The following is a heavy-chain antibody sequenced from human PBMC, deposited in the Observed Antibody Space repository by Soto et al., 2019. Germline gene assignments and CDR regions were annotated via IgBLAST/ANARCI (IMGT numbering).Heavy chain of an antibody. J-gene: IGHJ5*02. CDR1: GGTFRTYA. CDR3: ARAGT. V-gene: IGHV1-69*01. Sequence: QVQLLQSGAEVKKPGSSMRVSCKVSGGTFRTYALNWVRQAPGHGLEWVGGITPVSGTTNYAQRFHGRVTVTADESTSTVYLDLTSLRFNDTAIYYWARAGTWGQGSLVTVSS. CDR2: ITPVSGTT.